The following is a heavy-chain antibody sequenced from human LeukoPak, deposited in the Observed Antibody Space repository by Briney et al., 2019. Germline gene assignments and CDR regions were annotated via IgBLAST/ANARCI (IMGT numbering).Heavy chain of an antibody. CDR1: GLPLSNFW. CDR2: IKEDGVEK. Sequence: PGGSLRLSCEASGLPLSNFWMTWVRQAPGKGLEWVASIKEDGVEKYYVDSVKGRFTISRDNAKKSLYLQMNSLRGEDTAVYHRARVGRADFWRSYGTYDYFYYMDVWGKGTTVTVSS. D-gene: IGHD3-3*01. V-gene: IGHV3-7*01. CDR3: ARVGRADFWRSYGTYDYFYYMDV. J-gene: IGHJ6*03.